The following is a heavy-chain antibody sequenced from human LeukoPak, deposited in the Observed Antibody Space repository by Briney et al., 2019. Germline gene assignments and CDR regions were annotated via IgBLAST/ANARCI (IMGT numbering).Heavy chain of an antibody. CDR1: GFTVSSNY. CDR2: IYSGGST. Sequence: GGSLRLSCAASGFTVSSNYMSWVRQAPGKGLEWVSVIYSGGSTYYADSVKGRFTISRDNSKNTLYLQMNSLRVEDTAVYYCARDPGYCSSTSCYYFDYWGQGTLVTVSS. CDR3: ARDPGYCSSTSCYYFDY. D-gene: IGHD2-2*01. V-gene: IGHV3-66*02. J-gene: IGHJ4*02.